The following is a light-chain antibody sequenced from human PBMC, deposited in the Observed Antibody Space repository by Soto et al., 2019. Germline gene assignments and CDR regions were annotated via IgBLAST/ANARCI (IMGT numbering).Light chain of an antibody. CDR1: SSNIGNNY. CDR3: AAWDDSLSGLV. V-gene: IGLV1-47*01. Sequence: QSVLTQPPSASGTPGQRVTISCSGSSSNIGNNYVDWYQQLPGTAPKLLMYRNNQRPSGVPDRFTGSKSGTSASLAIRGLRSEDEADYYCAAWDDSLSGLVFGGGTTLTVL. J-gene: IGLJ2*01. CDR2: RNN.